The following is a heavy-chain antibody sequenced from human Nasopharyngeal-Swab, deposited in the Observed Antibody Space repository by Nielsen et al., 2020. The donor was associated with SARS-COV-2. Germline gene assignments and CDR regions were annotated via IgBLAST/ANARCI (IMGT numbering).Heavy chain of an antibody. Sequence: ASVKVSCKASGYTFTSYDINWVRQATGQGLEWMGWMNPNSGNTNYAQKFQGRVTMTRDTSISTAYMELSRLRSDDTAVYYCARDGEVTSGFDPWGQGTLVTVSS. CDR1: GYTFTSYD. CDR2: MNPNSGNT. D-gene: IGHD4-17*01. V-gene: IGHV1-8*01. CDR3: ARDGEVTSGFDP. J-gene: IGHJ5*02.